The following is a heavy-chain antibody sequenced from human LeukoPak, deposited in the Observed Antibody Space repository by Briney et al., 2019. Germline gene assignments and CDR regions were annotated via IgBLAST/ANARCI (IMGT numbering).Heavy chain of an antibody. CDR3: ARDPTTMVRGPLDY. Sequence: PGGSLRLSCAASGFTFSSYAMSWVRQAPGKGLEWVAVIWYDGSNKYYADSAKGRFTISRDNSKNTLYLQMNSLRAEDTAVYYCARDPTTMVRGPLDYWGQGTLVTVSS. CDR2: IWYDGSNK. CDR1: GFTFSSYA. V-gene: IGHV3-33*08. D-gene: IGHD3-10*01. J-gene: IGHJ4*02.